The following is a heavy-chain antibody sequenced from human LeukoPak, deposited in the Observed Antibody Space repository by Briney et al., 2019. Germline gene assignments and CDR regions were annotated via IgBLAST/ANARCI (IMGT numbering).Heavy chain of an antibody. CDR2: ISDTGRNT. V-gene: IGHV3-23*01. D-gene: IGHD2/OR15-2a*01. J-gene: IGHJ4*02. Sequence: GGSLRLSCATSGFTFSVYAMSWVRQAPGKGLEWVSTISDTGRNTYYADSGKGRFTISRGNSKNTLYRLRNELSADDAAVYYCAKSHSLEYRGYFDYWGQGPVVTVSS. CDR1: GFTFSVYA. CDR3: AKSHSLEYRGYFDY.